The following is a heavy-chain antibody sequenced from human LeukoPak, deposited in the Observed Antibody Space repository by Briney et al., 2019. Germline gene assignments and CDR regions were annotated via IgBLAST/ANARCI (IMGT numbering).Heavy chain of an antibody. J-gene: IGHJ3*02. CDR3: ARDRADPDYGDYVGAFDI. CDR1: GFTFSSYG. CDR2: ISGSGGST. D-gene: IGHD4-17*01. Sequence: GGSLRLSCAASGFTFSSYGMSWVRQAPGKGLEWVSGISGSGGSTYYADSVKGRFTISRDNVKNSLYLNIHSLRAEDTAVYYCARDRADPDYGDYVGAFDIWGQGTMVTVSS. V-gene: IGHV3-23*01.